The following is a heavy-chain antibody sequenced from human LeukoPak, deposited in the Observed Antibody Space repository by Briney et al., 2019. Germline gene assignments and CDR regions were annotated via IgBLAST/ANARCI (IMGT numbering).Heavy chain of an antibody. CDR3: ARQTLYGSGESWFDP. J-gene: IGHJ5*02. D-gene: IGHD3-10*01. V-gene: IGHV4-39*01. CDR1: GGSISSSSYY. CDR2: IYYSGST. Sequence: SETLSLTCTVSGGSISSSSYYWGWIRQPPGKGLEWTGSIYYSGSTYYNPSLKSRVTISVDTSKNQFSLKLSSVTAADTAAYYCARQTLYGSGESWFDPWGQGTLVTVSS.